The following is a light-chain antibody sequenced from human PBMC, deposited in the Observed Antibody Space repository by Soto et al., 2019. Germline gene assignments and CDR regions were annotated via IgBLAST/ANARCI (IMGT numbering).Light chain of an antibody. Sequence: QSVLTQPPSVSGAPGQRVTISCTGSSSNLGAGYDVHWYQQLPGTAPKLLIYTNNQRPSGVRDRFSGSRSGTSASLAISGLQSEDEADYYCAAWDDSLNGFVFGTGTKLTVL. CDR3: AAWDDSLNGFV. V-gene: IGLV1-44*01. J-gene: IGLJ1*01. CDR1: SSNLGAGYD. CDR2: TNN.